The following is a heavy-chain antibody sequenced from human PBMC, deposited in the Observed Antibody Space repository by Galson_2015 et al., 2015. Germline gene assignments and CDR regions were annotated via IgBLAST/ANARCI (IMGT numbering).Heavy chain of an antibody. CDR3: AREVREFGGIVVVPAAAFDY. CDR2: MNPNSGNT. CDR1: GYTFTSYD. J-gene: IGHJ4*02. D-gene: IGHD2-2*01. Sequence: SVKVSCKASGYTFTSYDINWVRQATGQGLEWMGWMNPNSGNTGYAQKFQGRVTMTRNTSISTAYMELSSLRSEDTAVYYCAREVREFGGIVVVPAAAFDYWGQGTLVTVSS. V-gene: IGHV1-8*01.